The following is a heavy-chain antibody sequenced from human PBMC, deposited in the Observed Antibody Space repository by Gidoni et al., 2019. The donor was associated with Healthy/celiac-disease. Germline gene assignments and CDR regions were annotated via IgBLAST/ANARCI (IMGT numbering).Heavy chain of an antibody. J-gene: IGHJ4*02. V-gene: IGHV3-30*18. CDR2: ISYDGSNK. Sequence: QVPLVECGGGVVHPGMSLTLSCAASGFTCSSYGMHGVRQVPDKWLEWVAVISYDGSNKYYADSVKGRFTISRDNSKNTLYRQRNSLRAEDTAVYYCAKQGSSPPFDYWGQGTLVTVSS. D-gene: IGHD3-10*01. CDR1: GFTCSSYG. CDR3: AKQGSSPPFDY.